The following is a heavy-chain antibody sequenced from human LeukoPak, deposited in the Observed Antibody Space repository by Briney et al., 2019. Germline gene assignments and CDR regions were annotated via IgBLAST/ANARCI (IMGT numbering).Heavy chain of an antibody. Sequence: ASVKVSCKVSGYTLTELSMYWVRQAPGKGLEWMGWISAYNGNTNYAQKLQGRVTMTTDTSTSTAYMELRSLRSDDTAVYYCARDKDYGDVGHYYYYYGMDVWGQGTTVTVSS. CDR1: GYTLTELS. V-gene: IGHV1-18*01. J-gene: IGHJ6*02. CDR2: ISAYNGNT. CDR3: ARDKDYGDVGHYYYYYGMDV. D-gene: IGHD4-17*01.